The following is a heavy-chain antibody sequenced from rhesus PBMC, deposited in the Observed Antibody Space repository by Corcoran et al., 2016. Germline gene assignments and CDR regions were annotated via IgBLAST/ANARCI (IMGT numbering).Heavy chain of an antibody. CDR2: ISYSGST. D-gene: IGHD3-16*01. CDR1: GYSISSGYG. V-gene: IGHV4-122*02. CDR3: ARSRYSGSYLDY. Sequence: QLQLQESGPGLVKPSETLSLTCAVSGYSISSGYGWSWIRQPPGKGLEWIGNISYSGSTSYNPSLKSRVTISRDTSKNQFSLKLSSVTAADTAVYYCARSRYSGSYLDYWGQGVLVTVSS. J-gene: IGHJ4*01.